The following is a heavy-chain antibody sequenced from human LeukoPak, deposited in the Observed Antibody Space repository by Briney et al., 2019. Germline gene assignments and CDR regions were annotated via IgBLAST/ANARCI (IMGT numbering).Heavy chain of an antibody. V-gene: IGHV3-64D*06. CDR3: VGDQVDNVGWLT. CDR2: INGDGRTT. CDR1: GFIFSTYT. J-gene: IGHJ5*02. D-gene: IGHD5-12*01. Sequence: GGSLRLSCSASGFIFSTYTMYWVRQAPGKGLEFVSVINGDGRTTYYADSAKGRFTISRDNSKNTLYLQMNSLRAEDTAVYYCVGDQVDNVGWLTWGQGTRVTVSS.